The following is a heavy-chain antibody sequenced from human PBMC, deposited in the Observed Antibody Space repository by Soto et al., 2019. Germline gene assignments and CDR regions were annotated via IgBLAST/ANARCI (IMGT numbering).Heavy chain of an antibody. CDR1: GFTFSSYG. Sequence: QPGGSLRLSCAASGFTFSSYGMHWVRQAPGKGLEWVAVISYDGSNKYYADSVKGRFTISRDNSKSTLYLQMNSLRAEDTAVYYCAKDRSRLVGPGVVVIDYWGQGTLVTVSS. V-gene: IGHV3-30*18. CDR3: AKDRSRLVGPGVVVIDY. CDR2: ISYDGSNK. D-gene: IGHD3-10*01. J-gene: IGHJ4*02.